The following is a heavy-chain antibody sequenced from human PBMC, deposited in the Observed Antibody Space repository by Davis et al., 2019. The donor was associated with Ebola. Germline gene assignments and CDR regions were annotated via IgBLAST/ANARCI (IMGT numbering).Heavy chain of an antibody. J-gene: IGHJ3*01. CDR1: GYSFTSYW. D-gene: IGHD1-20*01. Sequence: GESLKISCKGSGYSFTSYWIVWVRQMPGKGLECMGIIFPGDSDTRYSPSFRGQVTISDDNSLRTAYLQWSGLKASDTAMYYCASLRRTITGMDDAFDVWGQGTMVTVSS. CDR2: IFPGDSDT. CDR3: ASLRRTITGMDDAFDV. V-gene: IGHV5-51*01.